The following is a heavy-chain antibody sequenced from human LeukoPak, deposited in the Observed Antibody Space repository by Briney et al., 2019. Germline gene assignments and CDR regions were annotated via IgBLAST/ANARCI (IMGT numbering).Heavy chain of an antibody. D-gene: IGHD1-26*01. V-gene: IGHV4-4*02. Sequence: SETLSLTCGVSGGSITSTNWWSWVRQPPGQGLEWIGEISLTGRTNYNPSLIGRVIMSLDESRNQLSLTLTSVTAAGTAMYYCTRESGPYCPFGYWGQGTLVVVPS. CDR3: TRESGPYCPFGY. J-gene: IGHJ4*02. CDR1: GGSITSTNW. CDR2: ISLTGRT.